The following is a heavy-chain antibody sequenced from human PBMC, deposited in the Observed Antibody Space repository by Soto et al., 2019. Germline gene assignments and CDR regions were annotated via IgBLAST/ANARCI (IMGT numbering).Heavy chain of an antibody. CDR1: GDSIISSSYY. V-gene: IGHV4-39*01. CDR3: SKTDYYYYGMDV. J-gene: IGHJ6*02. Sequence: SETLSLTCTVSGDSIISSSYYWVWIRQPPGKGLEWIGSIYYGGSTFYNPSLKSRVTISVDTSKNQFSLRLSSVTAADTAVYYCSKTDYYYYGMDVWGQGTTVTVSS. CDR2: IYYGGST.